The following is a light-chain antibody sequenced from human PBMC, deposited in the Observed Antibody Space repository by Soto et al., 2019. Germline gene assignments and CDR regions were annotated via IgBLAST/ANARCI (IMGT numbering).Light chain of an antibody. CDR3: QQYNNWPPIT. CDR1: QSVRSK. V-gene: IGKV3-15*01. CDR2: DAS. J-gene: IGKJ5*01. Sequence: EIVMTQSPATLSVSPVERATLSCRASQSVRSKLAWYQQKPGQAPSLLIYDASTRATGIPARFSGSGSGTEFTLTISSLQSEDFAVYYCQQYNNWPPITFGQGTRLEIK.